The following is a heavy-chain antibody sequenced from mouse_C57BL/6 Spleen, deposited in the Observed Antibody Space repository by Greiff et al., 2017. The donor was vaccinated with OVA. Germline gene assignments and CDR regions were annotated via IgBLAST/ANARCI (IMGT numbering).Heavy chain of an antibody. CDR2: IYPGSGST. CDR3: AIGDSSSWFAY. Sequence: QVQLQQPGAELAKPGASVKMSCKASGYTFTSYWITWVKQRPGQGLEWIGDIYPGSGSTNYNEKFKSKATLTVDTSSSTAYMQLSRLTSEASAVYYCAIGDSSSWFAYWGQGTLVTVSA. D-gene: IGHD1-1*01. V-gene: IGHV1-55*01. J-gene: IGHJ3*01. CDR1: GYTFTSYW.